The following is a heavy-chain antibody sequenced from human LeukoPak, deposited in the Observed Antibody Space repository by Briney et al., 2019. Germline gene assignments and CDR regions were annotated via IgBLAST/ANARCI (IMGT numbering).Heavy chain of an antibody. CDR3: ARGGYSGYDYGYSYGYFTY. V-gene: IGHV4-4*07. J-gene: IGHJ4*02. D-gene: IGHD5-12*01. Sequence: SETLPLTCTVSGGSISSYYWSWIRQPAGKVLEWIGRIYTSGSTNYNPSLKSRVTMSVDTSKNQFSLKLNSVTAAATAVYYCARGGYSGYDYGYSYGYFTYWGQGTLVTVSS. CDR1: GGSISSYY. CDR2: IYTSGST.